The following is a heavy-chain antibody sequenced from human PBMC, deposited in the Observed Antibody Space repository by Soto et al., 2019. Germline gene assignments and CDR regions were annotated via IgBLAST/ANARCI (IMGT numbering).Heavy chain of an antibody. Sequence: QVQLVQSGAEVKKPGSSVKVSCKASGGTFSSYTISWVRQAPGQGLEWMGRIIPILGIANYAQKFQGRVTITADQSTRTAYMELSSLRSEDTAVYYCARFRGSYGMDVWGQGTTVTVSS. D-gene: IGHD3-10*01. CDR1: GGTFSSYT. CDR3: ARFRGSYGMDV. V-gene: IGHV1-69*02. CDR2: IIPILGIA. J-gene: IGHJ6*02.